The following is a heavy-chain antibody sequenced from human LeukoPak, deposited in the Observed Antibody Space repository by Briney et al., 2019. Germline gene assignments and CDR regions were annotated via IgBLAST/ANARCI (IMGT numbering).Heavy chain of an antibody. CDR1: GFTFSSYW. CDR3: ARRRDSGSLQHFDY. D-gene: IGHD1-26*01. V-gene: IGHV3-7*03. Sequence: QTGGSLRLSCVASGFTFSSYWMTWVRQAPGKGLEWVANIKTDGSLTYYVDSVKGRFTISRDNAKNSLYLQMNSLRAEDTAVYYCARRRDSGSLQHFDYWGQGTLVTVSS. J-gene: IGHJ4*02. CDR2: IKTDGSLT.